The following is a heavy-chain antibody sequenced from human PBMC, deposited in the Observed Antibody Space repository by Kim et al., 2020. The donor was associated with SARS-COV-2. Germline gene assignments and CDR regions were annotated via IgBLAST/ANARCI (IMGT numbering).Heavy chain of an antibody. CDR2: ISYDGSNK. Sequence: GGSLRLSCAASGFTFSSYGMHWVRQAPGKGLEWVAGISYDGSNKYYADSVKGRFTISRDNSKNTLYLQMNSLRAEDTAVYYCAKDEVLQWLAHYDYYGMDVWGQGTTVTVSS. D-gene: IGHD6-19*01. CDR1: GFTFSSYG. J-gene: IGHJ6*02. V-gene: IGHV3-30*18. CDR3: AKDEVLQWLAHYDYYGMDV.